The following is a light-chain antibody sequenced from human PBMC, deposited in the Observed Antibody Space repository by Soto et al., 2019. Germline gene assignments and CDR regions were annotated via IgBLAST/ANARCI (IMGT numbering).Light chain of an antibody. J-gene: IGKJ5*01. V-gene: IGKV1-33*01. CDR2: DAS. Sequence: DIQMTQSPSSLSASIGDRVILTCQASQDIANSLNWYQHKPGKAPKLLIYDASNLERGVPARFSGSGSGKDFSFTISSLQPEEIATYYWQQYENLPPTVGQGTRLEIK. CDR1: QDIANS. CDR3: QQYENLPPT.